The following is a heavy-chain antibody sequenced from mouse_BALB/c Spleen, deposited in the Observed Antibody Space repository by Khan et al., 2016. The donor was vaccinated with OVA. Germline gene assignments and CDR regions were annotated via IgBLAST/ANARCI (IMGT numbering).Heavy chain of an antibody. CDR1: GYTFTSYW. V-gene: IGHV1S81*02. J-gene: IGHJ2*01. D-gene: IGHD1-1*01. Sequence: QVQLQQSGAELVKAGASVKMSCKASGYTFTSYWMHWVKQRLGQGLEWFAEINPTNGRTYYNEKFNSKATLTVDKSSSTAYMLLSGPTFEDSAVYYCARNNKRVATYFAYWGQGTIVTVSA. CDR3: ARNNKRVATYFAY. CDR2: INPTNGRT.